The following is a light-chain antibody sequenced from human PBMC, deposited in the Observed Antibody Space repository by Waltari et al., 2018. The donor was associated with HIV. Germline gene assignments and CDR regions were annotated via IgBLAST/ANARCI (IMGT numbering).Light chain of an antibody. Sequence: DIVMTQSPLSLPVTPGEPASISCRSSQSLLHNNGYNYLDWYLQKPGQSPQLLIYLGSNRAAGVPDRFSGSGSGTDFTLKISRVEPEDVGVYYCMQALQTPLFTFGPGTKLDIK. CDR2: LGS. V-gene: IGKV2-28*01. CDR1: QSLLHNNGYNY. J-gene: IGKJ3*01. CDR3: MQALQTPLFT.